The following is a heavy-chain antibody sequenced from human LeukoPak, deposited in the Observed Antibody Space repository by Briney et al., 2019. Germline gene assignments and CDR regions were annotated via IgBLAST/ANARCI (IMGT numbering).Heavy chain of an antibody. V-gene: IGHV4-34*01. CDR3: ARGQLVVPAAISVNWFDP. J-gene: IGHJ5*02. CDR1: GGSFGGYY. CDR2: INHSGST. D-gene: IGHD2-2*01. Sequence: PSETLSLTCAVYGGSFGGYYWSWIRQPPGKGLEWVGEINHSGSTNYNPSLKSRVTISVDTSKNQFSLKLSSVTAADTAVYYCARGQLVVPAAISVNWFDPWGQGTLVTVSS.